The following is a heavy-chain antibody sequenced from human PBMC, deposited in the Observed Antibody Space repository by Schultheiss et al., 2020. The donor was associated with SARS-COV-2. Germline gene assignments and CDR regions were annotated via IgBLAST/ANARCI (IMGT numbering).Heavy chain of an antibody. J-gene: IGHJ6*02. D-gene: IGHD3-22*01. Sequence: SETLSLTCTVSGGSISSSSYYWGWIRQPPGKGLEWLGRIHISGSTNYNPSLKSRVTMSVDTSKNQFSLKLSSVTAADTAVYYCARGGWDYYDSSGVPSGMDVWGQGTTVTVSS. CDR2: IHISGST. CDR3: ARGGWDYYDSSGVPSGMDV. CDR1: GGSISSSSYY. V-gene: IGHV4-61*05.